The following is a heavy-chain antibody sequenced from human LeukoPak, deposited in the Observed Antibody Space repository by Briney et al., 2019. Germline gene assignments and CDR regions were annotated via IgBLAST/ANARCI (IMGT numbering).Heavy chain of an antibody. V-gene: IGHV3-48*01. CDR3: AREYSSSSGRSFDY. CDR2: ISSSSSNM. D-gene: IGHD6-6*01. Sequence: PGGSLRLSCAASGFTFSSYSMNWVRQAPGKGLEWVSYISSSSSNMYYADSVKGRFTIPRDSAKNSLYLQMNSLRAEDTAVYYCAREYSSSSGRSFDYWGQGTLVIVSS. CDR1: GFTFSSYS. J-gene: IGHJ4*02.